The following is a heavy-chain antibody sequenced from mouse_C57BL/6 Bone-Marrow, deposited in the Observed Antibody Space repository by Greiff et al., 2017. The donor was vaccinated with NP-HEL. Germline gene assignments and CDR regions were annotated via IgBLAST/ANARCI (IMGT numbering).Heavy chain of an antibody. CDR3: TRRDLFAYAMDY. CDR2: IDPETGGT. D-gene: IGHD1-1*01. Sequence: QVQLQQSGAELVRPGASVTLSCKASGYTFTDYEMHWVKQTPVHGLEWIGAIDPETGGTAYNQKFKGKAILTADQSSSTAYMELRSLTSEDSAFYYCTRRDLFAYAMDYWGQGTSVTVSS. J-gene: IGHJ4*01. CDR1: GYTFTDYE. V-gene: IGHV1-15*01.